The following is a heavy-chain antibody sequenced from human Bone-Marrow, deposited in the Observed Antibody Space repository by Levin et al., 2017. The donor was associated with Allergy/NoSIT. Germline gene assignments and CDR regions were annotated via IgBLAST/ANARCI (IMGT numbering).Heavy chain of an antibody. Sequence: GESLKISCKASGYTFTSYTIHWVRQAPGQRLEWMGWIIAGNGNTKYSQKFQGRVTITRDTSASTAYMELSGLRSEDTAIYYCAREGLGGYFDYWGQGTLVTVSS. D-gene: IGHD3-16*01. CDR3: AREGLGGYFDY. CDR2: IIAGNGNT. CDR1: GYTFTSYT. V-gene: IGHV1-3*01. J-gene: IGHJ4*02.